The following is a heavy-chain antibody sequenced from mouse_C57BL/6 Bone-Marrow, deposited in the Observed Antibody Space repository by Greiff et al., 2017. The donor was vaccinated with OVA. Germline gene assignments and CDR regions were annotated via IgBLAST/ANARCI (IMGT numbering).Heavy chain of an antibody. Sequence: VQLQQSGAELARPGASVKLSCKASGYTFTSYGISWVKQRTGQGLEWIGEIYPRSGITYYNEKFKGKATLTADKSSSTAYMELRSLTSEDSACDFCAGSLLRYYGSSPHYWGQGTTLTVSS. D-gene: IGHD1-1*01. CDR2: IYPRSGIT. V-gene: IGHV1-81*01. J-gene: IGHJ2*01. CDR3: AGSLLRYYGSSPHY. CDR1: GYTFTSYG.